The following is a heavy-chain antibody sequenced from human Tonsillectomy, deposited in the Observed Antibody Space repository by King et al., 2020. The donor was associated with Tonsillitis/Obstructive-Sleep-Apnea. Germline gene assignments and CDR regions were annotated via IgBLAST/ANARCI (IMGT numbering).Heavy chain of an antibody. D-gene: IGHD4-17*01. V-gene: IGHV3-11*05. CDR2: ISTSSSYT. Sequence: VQLVESGGGLVKPGGSLILSCAASGFTFSDYYMSWIRQAPGKGGEWVSYISTSSSYTNYADSVKGRFTISRDNAKNSLYLQMNSLRAEDTAVYYCARSTSDSGGDYYYYMDVWGKGTTVTVSS. CDR3: ARSTSDSGGDYYYYMDV. J-gene: IGHJ6*03. CDR1: GFTFSDYY.